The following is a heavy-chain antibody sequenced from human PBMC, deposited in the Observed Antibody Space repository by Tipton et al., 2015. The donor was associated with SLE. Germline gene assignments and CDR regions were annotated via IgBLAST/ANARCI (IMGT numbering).Heavy chain of an antibody. Sequence: TLSLTCTVSGGSISSFHWSWIWQPPGKGLEWIGYIYYSGSTTYNPSLKSRVTISVDTSKNQFSLKLSSVTAADTAFYYCARHAGLDYYFDYWGQGTLVTVSS. CDR1: GGSISSFH. D-gene: IGHD3/OR15-3a*01. J-gene: IGHJ4*02. V-gene: IGHV4-59*08. CDR2: IYYSGST. CDR3: ARHAGLDYYFDY.